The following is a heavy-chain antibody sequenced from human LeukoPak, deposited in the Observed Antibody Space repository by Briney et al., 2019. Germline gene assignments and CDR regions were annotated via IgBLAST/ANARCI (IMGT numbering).Heavy chain of an antibody. D-gene: IGHD3-22*01. CDR1: GFTFNSYA. V-gene: IGHV3-23*01. J-gene: IGHJ5*02. CDR3: AKRGSLGYYDSSGYTPAGDNWFDP. Sequence: GGSLRLSCTASGFTFNSYAMTWVRQAPGKGLEWVSSIIGGGASTYYADSVKGRFTISRDNSKNTLYLQMNSLRAEDTAVYYCAKRGSLGYYDSSGYTPAGDNWFDPWGQGTLVTVSS. CDR2: IIGGGAST.